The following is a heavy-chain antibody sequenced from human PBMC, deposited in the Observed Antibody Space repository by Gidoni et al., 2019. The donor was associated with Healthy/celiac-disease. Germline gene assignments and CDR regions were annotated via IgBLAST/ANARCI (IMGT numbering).Heavy chain of an antibody. Sequence: EVPLLESGGGLVQPGGSLRLSCAASGFTFSSYAMSLVRQAPGKGLEWVSAISGSGGSTYYADSVKGRFTISRDNSKNTLYLQMNSLRAEDTAVYYCAKDLGLRFLEWLYDYWGQGTLVTVSS. V-gene: IGHV3-23*01. CDR2: ISGSGGST. D-gene: IGHD3-3*01. CDR3: AKDLGLRFLEWLYDY. J-gene: IGHJ4*02. CDR1: GFTFSSYA.